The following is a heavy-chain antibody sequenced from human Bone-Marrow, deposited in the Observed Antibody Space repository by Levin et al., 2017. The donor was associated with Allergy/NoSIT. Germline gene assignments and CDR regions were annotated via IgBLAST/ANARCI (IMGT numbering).Heavy chain of an antibody. V-gene: IGHV3-48*03. Sequence: GGSLRLSCVASGFTFSDYEMNWVRQAPGKGLEWISYISSSGSTKYYADFVKGRFTISNKNSLYLEMNNLRAEDTAIYYCARDKRSDGVTPEWYVDLWGRGHQVSVSS. CDR2: ISSSGSTK. J-gene: IGHJ2*01. D-gene: IGHD4-17*01. CDR3: ARDKRSDGVTPEWYVDL. CDR1: GFTFSDYE.